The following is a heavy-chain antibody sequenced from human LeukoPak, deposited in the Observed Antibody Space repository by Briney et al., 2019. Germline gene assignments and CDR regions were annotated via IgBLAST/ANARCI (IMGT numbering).Heavy chain of an antibody. J-gene: IGHJ4*02. CDR1: GFTFSSYS. V-gene: IGHV3-21*04. CDR3: ARSPRLGGVSSGQDFDY. Sequence: GGSLRLSCAASGFTFSSYSMNWVRQAPGKGLEWVSSISSSSSYIYYADSVKGRFTISRDNAKNSLYLQMNSLRAEDTAVYYCARSPRLGGVSSGQDFDYWGQGTLVTVSS. D-gene: IGHD3-22*01. CDR2: ISSSSSYI.